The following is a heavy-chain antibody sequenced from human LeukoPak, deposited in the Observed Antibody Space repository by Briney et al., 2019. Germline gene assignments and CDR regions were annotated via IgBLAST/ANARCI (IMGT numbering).Heavy chain of an antibody. CDR3: ARQSAVAGTSFDY. D-gene: IGHD6-19*01. V-gene: IGHV4-39*01. J-gene: IGHJ4*02. CDR2: IDYSGSI. Sequence: GSLRLSCAASGFTFSDHYMDWVRQPPGKGLEWIGSIDYSGSIYYNPSLKSRVTISGGTSKNQFSLKLTSVTAADTAVYYCARQSAVAGTSFDYWGQGTLVTVSS. CDR1: GFTFSDHY.